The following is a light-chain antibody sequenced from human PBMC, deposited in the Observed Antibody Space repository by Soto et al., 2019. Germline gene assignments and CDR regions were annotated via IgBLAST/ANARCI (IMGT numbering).Light chain of an antibody. CDR2: GAS. CDR1: QSVSKNY. V-gene: IGKV3-20*01. Sequence: ILLTQSPCTLSLSPGERATLSCRASQSVSKNYLAWYQQKPGHAPSLLIYGASNRATGIPDTSSGSGSGTDFTLTISRLEPEDFAVYYCQQYGSSGTFGQGTKVDIK. J-gene: IGKJ1*01. CDR3: QQYGSSGT.